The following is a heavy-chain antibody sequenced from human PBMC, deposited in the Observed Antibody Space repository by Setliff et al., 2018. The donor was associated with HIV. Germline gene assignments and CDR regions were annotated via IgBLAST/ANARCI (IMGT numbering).Heavy chain of an antibody. Sequence: GSLRLSCAASRFDFNNYWMCWVRQAPGKGLEWVANIGQDGSEKNYVDSVKGRFTISRDSSKNTLSLQMSSLRAEDTALYYCATGGMAAAGPGGGHGLDVWGQGTTVTVSS. CDR3: ATGGMAAAGPGGGHGLDV. CDR1: RFDFNNYW. J-gene: IGHJ6*02. CDR2: IGQDGSEK. V-gene: IGHV3-7*03. D-gene: IGHD6-13*01.